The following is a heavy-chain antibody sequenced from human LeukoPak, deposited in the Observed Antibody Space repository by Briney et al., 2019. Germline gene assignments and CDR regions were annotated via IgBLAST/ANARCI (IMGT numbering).Heavy chain of an antibody. CDR1: GYTFTGYY. D-gene: IGHD4-17*01. J-gene: IGHJ4*02. CDR2: INPDSGGT. V-gene: IGHV1-2*06. Sequence: ASVKVSCKASGYTFTGYYMHWVRQAPGQGLEWMGRINPDSGGTNYAQKFQGRVTMTRDTSISTAYMELSRLRSDDTAVYYCARVLAGDYLDYWGQGTLVTVSS. CDR3: ARVLAGDYLDY.